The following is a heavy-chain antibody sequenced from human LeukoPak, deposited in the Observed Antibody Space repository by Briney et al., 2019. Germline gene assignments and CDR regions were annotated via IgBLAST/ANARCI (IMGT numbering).Heavy chain of an antibody. J-gene: IGHJ4*02. V-gene: IGHV1-8*01. Sequence: ASVKVSCKASGYTFTSYDINWVRQATGQGLEWMGWMNPNSGNTGYAQKFQGRVTMTRNTSISTAYMELSSLRSEDTAVYYRARGLSTGSHLGYWGQGTLVTVSS. D-gene: IGHD7-27*01. CDR2: MNPNSGNT. CDR3: ARGLSTGSHLGY. CDR1: GYTFTSYD.